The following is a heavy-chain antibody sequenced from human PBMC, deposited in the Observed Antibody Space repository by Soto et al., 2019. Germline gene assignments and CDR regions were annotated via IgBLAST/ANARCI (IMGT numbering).Heavy chain of an antibody. J-gene: IGHJ6*02. CDR2: IIPIFGTA. D-gene: IGHD3-3*01. CDR1: GGTFSSYA. V-gene: IGHV1-69*13. Sequence: SVKVSCKASGGTFSSYAISWVRQAPGQGLEWMGGIIPIFGTANYAQKFQGRVTITADESTSTAYMELSSLRSEDTAVYYCARAFREGWSGYNYYYGMDVWGQGTTVTVSS. CDR3: ARAFREGWSGYNYYYGMDV.